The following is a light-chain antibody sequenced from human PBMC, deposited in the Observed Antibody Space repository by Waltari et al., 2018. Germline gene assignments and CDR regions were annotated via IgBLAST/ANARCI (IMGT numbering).Light chain of an antibody. J-gene: IGKJ4*01. CDR3: QQYATSPEA. Sequence: ELVLTQSPGTLSLSPGERATLSCRASQSVNNNYLAWYQQKPGQPPRLLIYGASTRATGIPDRFRGSGSGTDFTLTISRLEPEDFAVFYCQQYATSPEAFGGGTKVEIK. CDR1: QSVNNNY. V-gene: IGKV3-20*01. CDR2: GAS.